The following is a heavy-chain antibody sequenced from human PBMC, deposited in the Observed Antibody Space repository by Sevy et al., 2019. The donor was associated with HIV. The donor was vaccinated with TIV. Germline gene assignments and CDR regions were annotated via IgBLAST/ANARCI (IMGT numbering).Heavy chain of an antibody. D-gene: IGHD1-7*01. CDR3: ARDDGNYYFHY. J-gene: IGHJ4*02. Sequence: GGSLRLSCAASGFTFSKYWMGWVRQAPGKGLEWVANINQDAGQKYYVDSVKGRFTISRDNAKNSLYLQMNRLRAEDTAVYFCARDDGNYYFHYWGQGTLVTVSS. V-gene: IGHV3-7*01. CDR1: GFTFSKYW. CDR2: INQDAGQK.